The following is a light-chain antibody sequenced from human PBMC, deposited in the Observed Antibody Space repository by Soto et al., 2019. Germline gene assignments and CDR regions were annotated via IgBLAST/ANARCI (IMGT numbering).Light chain of an antibody. V-gene: IGLV2-14*01. Sequence: QSALTQPASVSGSPGQSITISCTGYSSDVGGYNYVSWYQQHPGKAPKLMIFEVSNRPSGVSNRFSGSKSGNTASLTISGLQAEDEADYYCSSYTSSSTLVVFGGGTKVTVL. CDR3: SSYTSSSTLVV. CDR1: SSDVGGYNY. CDR2: EVS. J-gene: IGLJ2*01.